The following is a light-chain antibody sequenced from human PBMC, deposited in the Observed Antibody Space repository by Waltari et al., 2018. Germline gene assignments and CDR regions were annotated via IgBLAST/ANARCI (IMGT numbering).Light chain of an antibody. CDR2: EVS. V-gene: IGLV2-14*01. Sequence: QSALTQPASVSGSPGQSTPISCTGTSIAVGGYNYVSWYQHHPGNAPKLMIYEVSTRPSGVSTRFSGSKSGNTASLTISGLQAEDEADYHCSSYTSSNTYYVFGTGTKVTVL. CDR1: SIAVGGYNY. J-gene: IGLJ1*01. CDR3: SSYTSSNTYYV.